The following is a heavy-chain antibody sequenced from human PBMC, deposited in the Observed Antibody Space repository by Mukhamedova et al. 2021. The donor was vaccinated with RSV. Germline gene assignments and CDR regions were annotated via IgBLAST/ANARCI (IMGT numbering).Heavy chain of an antibody. J-gene: IGHJ3*02. Sequence: GNTNYAQSLQGRVTMTTDTSTSTAYMELRSLRTDDTAVYYCARGFSRKYGGRDDFDIWGQGTVVTVSS. D-gene: IGHD3-16*01. V-gene: IGHV1-18*01. CDR3: ARGFSRKYGGRDDFDI. CDR2: GNT.